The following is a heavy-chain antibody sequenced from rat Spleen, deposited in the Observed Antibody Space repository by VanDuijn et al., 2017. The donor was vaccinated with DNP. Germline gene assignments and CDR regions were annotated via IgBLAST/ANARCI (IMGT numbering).Heavy chain of an antibody. CDR1: GFNLNDYW. CDR2: INKDGTTI. V-gene: IGHV4-2*01. CDR3: ARHRTIAAIFDY. Sequence: EVKLVESGGGLVQPGSSLKLSCTVSGFNLNDYWMGWVRQAPGQGLEWIGEINKDGTTINYGPSLKEKFAISRDFAQNSLYLQLSSVTTEDTATYYCARHRTIAAIFDYWGQGVMVTVSS. D-gene: IGHD1-2*01. J-gene: IGHJ2*01.